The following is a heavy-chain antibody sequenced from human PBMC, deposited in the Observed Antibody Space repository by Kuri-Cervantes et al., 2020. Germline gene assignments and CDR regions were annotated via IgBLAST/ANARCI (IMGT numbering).Heavy chain of an antibody. J-gene: IGHJ4*02. D-gene: IGHD6-19*01. CDR2: MNPNSGNT. Sequence: ASVKVSCKASGYTFTSYDINWVRQATGQGLEWMGWMNPNSGNTGYAQKFQGKVTMTRNTSISTAYMELSSLRSEDTAVYYCARGRYSSGWYSYHYWGQGTLVTVSS. CDR3: ARGRYSSGWYSYHY. V-gene: IGHV1-8*01. CDR1: GYTFTSYD.